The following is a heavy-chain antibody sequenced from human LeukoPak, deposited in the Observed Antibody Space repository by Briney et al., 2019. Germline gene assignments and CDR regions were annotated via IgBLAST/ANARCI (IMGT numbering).Heavy chain of an antibody. Sequence: PGGSLRLSCAASGFTFSGYYMSWVRQAPGKGLEWVSCIGSSSTYTNYADPVKGRFTISRDNAKNSLYLQMDGLRADDTAVYYCARDRGAVAATWFDYWGQGTLVTVSS. J-gene: IGHJ4*02. D-gene: IGHD6-19*01. CDR2: IGSSSTYT. CDR1: GFTFSGYY. CDR3: ARDRGAVAATWFDY. V-gene: IGHV3-11*05.